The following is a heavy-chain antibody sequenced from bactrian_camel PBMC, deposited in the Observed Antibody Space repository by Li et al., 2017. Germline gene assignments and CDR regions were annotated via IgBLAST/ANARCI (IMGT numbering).Heavy chain of an antibody. Sequence: VQLVESGGGSVQVGGSLTLSCAASRYIFTNCGMGWYRQSPGKALELLSTISTDGHTKSYADSVKGRFTISQDSARNTVYLQMNNLQPEDTATYCCAEGRGSRGEHCYSLNYWGQGTQVTVS. D-gene: IGHD6*01. CDR3: AEGRGSRGEHCYSLNY. V-gene: IGHV3S42*01. J-gene: IGHJ4*01. CDR2: ISTDGHTK. CDR1: RYIFTNCG.